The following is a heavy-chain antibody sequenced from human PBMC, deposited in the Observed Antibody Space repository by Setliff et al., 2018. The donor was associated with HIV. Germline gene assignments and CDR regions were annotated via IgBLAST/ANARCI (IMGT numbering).Heavy chain of an antibody. Sequence: PSETLSLTCAVYGGSFSDYSWTWIRQPPGKGLEWIGEINHSGSATYKSSLKSRASILVDTSKNQFSLKMTSVTAADTAVYYCARAGIPRLGARRWFDPWGQGALVTSPQ. V-gene: IGHV4-34*01. D-gene: IGHD3-16*01. CDR1: GGSFSDYS. CDR2: INHSGSA. CDR3: ARAGIPRLGARRWFDP. J-gene: IGHJ5*02.